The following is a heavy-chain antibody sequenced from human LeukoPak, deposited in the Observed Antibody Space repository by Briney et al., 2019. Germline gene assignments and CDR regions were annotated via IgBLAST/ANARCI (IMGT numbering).Heavy chain of an antibody. CDR2: INHSGST. Sequence: SETLSLTCAVYGGSFSGYYWSWIRQPPGKGLEWIGEINHSGSTNYNPSLKSRVTISVDTSKNQFSLKLSSVTAADTAVYYCARGKTQSWYYFDYWGQGTLVTVSS. J-gene: IGHJ4*02. CDR3: ARGKTQSWYYFDY. D-gene: IGHD6-13*01. V-gene: IGHV4-34*01. CDR1: GGSFSGYY.